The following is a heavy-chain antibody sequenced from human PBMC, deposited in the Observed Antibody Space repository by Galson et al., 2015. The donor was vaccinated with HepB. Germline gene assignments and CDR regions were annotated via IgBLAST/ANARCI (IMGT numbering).Heavy chain of an antibody. J-gene: IGHJ4*02. Sequence: SVKVSCKASGYTLSRYSISWVRQAPGQGLEWMGIINPSGGSTSYAQKFQGRVTMTRDTYTSTVYMELSSLRSEDTAVYYCARGVYCTNDVCQDYWGQGTLVTVSS. V-gene: IGHV1-46*01. D-gene: IGHD2-8*01. CDR3: ARGVYCTNDVCQDY. CDR2: INPSGGST. CDR1: GYTLSRYS.